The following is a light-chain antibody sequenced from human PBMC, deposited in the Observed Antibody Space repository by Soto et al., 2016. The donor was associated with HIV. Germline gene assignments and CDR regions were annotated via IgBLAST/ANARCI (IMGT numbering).Light chain of an antibody. J-gene: IGKJ2*01. Sequence: DIQLTQYPSFLSASVGDRVLFTCRASQSISSYLNWYQQKPGKAPKLLIYAASSLQSGVPSRFSGSGSGTDFTLTISSLQPEDFATYYCQQSYSTPYTFGQGTKVQI. CDR2: AAS. CDR1: QSISSY. V-gene: IGKV1-39*01. CDR3: QQSYSTPYT.